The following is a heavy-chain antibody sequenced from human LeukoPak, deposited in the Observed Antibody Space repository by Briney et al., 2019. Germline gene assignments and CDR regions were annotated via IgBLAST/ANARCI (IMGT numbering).Heavy chain of an antibody. CDR3: ARDKGGVAAADGDFDY. Sequence: PSETLSLTCTVSGYSISSGYYWGWIRQPPGKGLEWIGSVYHSGNTYYNPSLKSRVTISVDMSKNQFSLKVSSVTAADTAVYYCARDKGGVAAADGDFDYWGQGTLVTVSS. CDR1: GYSISSGYY. CDR2: VYHSGNT. J-gene: IGHJ4*02. V-gene: IGHV4-38-2*02. D-gene: IGHD2-8*02.